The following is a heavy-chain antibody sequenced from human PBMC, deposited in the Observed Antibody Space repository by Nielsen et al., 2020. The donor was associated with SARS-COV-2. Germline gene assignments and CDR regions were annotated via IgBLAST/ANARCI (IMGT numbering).Heavy chain of an antibody. CDR2: TSASGAST. Sequence: GESLKISCAASGFTFNIYAMAWVRRAPGRGLERVSGTSASGASTYYADSVKGRFSISRDNSRNTLYLQMNSLRVEDTAIYFCAKDDVVRGDAYDIWGQGTVVTVSS. D-gene: IGHD3-10*01. V-gene: IGHV3-23*01. CDR3: AKDDVVRGDAYDI. J-gene: IGHJ3*02. CDR1: GFTFNIYA.